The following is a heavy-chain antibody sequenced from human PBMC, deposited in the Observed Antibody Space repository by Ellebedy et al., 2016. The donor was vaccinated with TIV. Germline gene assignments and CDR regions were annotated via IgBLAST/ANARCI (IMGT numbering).Heavy chain of an antibody. V-gene: IGHV1-18*01. CDR1: GYTFSSYG. CDR3: ARDQVTGDAFDI. Sequence: ASVKVSXKASGYTFSSYGISWVRQAPGQGLEWMGWISGNTANTDYAQKFQSRVIMTTDTSTRMAYMELRSLRSDDTAVYYCARDQVTGDAFDIWGQGTMVTVSS. D-gene: IGHD1-14*01. CDR2: ISGNTANT. J-gene: IGHJ3*02.